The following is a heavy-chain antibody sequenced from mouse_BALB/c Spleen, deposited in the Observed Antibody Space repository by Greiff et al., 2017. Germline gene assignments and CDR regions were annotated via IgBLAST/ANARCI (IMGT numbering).Heavy chain of an antibody. V-gene: IGHV3-2*02. CDR1: GYSITSDYA. Sequence: EVQGVESGPGLVKPSQSLSLTCTVTGYSITSDYAWNWIRQFPGNKLEWMGYISYSGSTSYNPSLKSRISITRDTSKNQFFLQLNSVTTEDTATYYCARCHYGSAWFAYWGQGTLVTVSA. J-gene: IGHJ3*01. D-gene: IGHD1-1*01. CDR2: ISYSGST. CDR3: ARCHYGSAWFAY.